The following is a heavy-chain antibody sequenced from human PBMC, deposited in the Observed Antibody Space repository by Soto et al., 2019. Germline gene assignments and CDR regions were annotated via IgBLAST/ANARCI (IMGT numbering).Heavy chain of an antibody. V-gene: IGHV4-59*01. CDR3: ARERSGYEDFDY. CDR1: GGSISSYY. CDR2: IYYSGGT. D-gene: IGHD5-12*01. J-gene: IGHJ4*02. Sequence: SETLSLTCTVSGGSISSYYWSWIRQPPGKGLEWIGYIYYSGGTNYNPSLKSRVTISVDTSKNQFSLKLSSVTAADTAVYYCARERSGYEDFDYWGQGTLVTVSS.